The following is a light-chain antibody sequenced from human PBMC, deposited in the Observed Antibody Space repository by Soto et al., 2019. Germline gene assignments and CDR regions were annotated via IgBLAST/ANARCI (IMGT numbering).Light chain of an antibody. CDR1: RSDVGGFNY. CDR2: DVR. V-gene: IGLV2-14*01. CDR3: TSYTSSSIRV. J-gene: IGLJ3*02. Sequence: QSVLTQPASVSGSPGQSITISCTGTRSDVGGFNYVSWYQQHPGKAPKLMIFDVRNRPSGVSNRFSGSKSGNTASLTISGLQAEDEADYYCTSYTSSSIRVFGGGTKVTVL.